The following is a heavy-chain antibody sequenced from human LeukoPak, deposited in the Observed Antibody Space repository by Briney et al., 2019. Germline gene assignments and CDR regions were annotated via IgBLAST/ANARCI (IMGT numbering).Heavy chain of an antibody. CDR1: GFTFSTFG. CDR3: AKDLDSSGYSY. D-gene: IGHD3-22*01. CDR2: ILNDGSSK. Sequence: GGSLRLSCAASGFTFSTFGMHWVRQAPGKGLEWVAAILNDGSSKYYADSVKGRFTISRDNSKNTLYLQMNSLRAEDSAVYYCAKDLDSSGYSYWGQGALVTVSS. V-gene: IGHV3-30*18. J-gene: IGHJ4*02.